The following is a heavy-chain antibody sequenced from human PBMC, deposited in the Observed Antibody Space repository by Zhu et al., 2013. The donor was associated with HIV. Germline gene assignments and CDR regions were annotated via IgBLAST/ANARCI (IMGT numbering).Heavy chain of an antibody. CDR2: INPNTGGT. V-gene: IGHV1-2*02. J-gene: IGHJ3*02. Sequence: QVQLVQSGAEVKKPGASVKVSCKASGYTFTSYYVHWVRQAPGQGLEWMGWINPNTGGTNYAQKFQGRVTMTRDTSINTAYMEVKRLTSDDTAVFYCVREGLAGGVVMISFDIVGPRDNGHRLF. D-gene: IGHD2-21*01. CDR1: GYTFTSYY. CDR3: VREGLAGGVVMISFDI.